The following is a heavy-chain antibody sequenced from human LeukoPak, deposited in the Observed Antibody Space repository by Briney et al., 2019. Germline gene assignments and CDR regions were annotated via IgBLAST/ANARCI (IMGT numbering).Heavy chain of an antibody. D-gene: IGHD6-13*01. J-gene: IGHJ5*02. Sequence: PSQTLSLTCTVSGGSISSGGYYWSWIRQHPGKGLEWIGYIYYSGSTYYNPSLKSRVTISVDTSKNQFSLKLSSVTAADTAVYYCARGSSSWDGNWFDPWGQGTLVTVSS. CDR3: ARGSSSWDGNWFDP. V-gene: IGHV4-31*03. CDR2: IYYSGST. CDR1: GGSISSGGYY.